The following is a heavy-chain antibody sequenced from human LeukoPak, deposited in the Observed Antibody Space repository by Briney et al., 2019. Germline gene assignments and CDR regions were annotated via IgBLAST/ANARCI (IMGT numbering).Heavy chain of an antibody. CDR1: GYTFTSYY. Sequence: ASVKVSCKASGYTFTSYYMHWVRQAPGQGLEWMGIINPSGGSTSYAQKFQGRVTMTRDTSTSTVYMELSSLRSEDTAVYYCARESPEEWLRPRGYFDYWGQGTLVTVSS. J-gene: IGHJ4*02. D-gene: IGHD5-12*01. CDR2: INPSGGST. V-gene: IGHV1-46*01. CDR3: ARESPEEWLRPRGYFDY.